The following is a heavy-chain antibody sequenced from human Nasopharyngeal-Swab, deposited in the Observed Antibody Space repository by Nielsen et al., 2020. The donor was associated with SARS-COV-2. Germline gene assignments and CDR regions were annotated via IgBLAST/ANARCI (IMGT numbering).Heavy chain of an antibody. D-gene: IGHD3-22*01. Sequence: GESLKISCLASGFTFSSYSMNWVRQAPGKGLEWVSSVSSTSTYIYYADSVKGRFTISRDNAKNSLYLQMNSLRAEDTVVYYCAREPGYDSSGYALGYWGQGTLVTVSS. J-gene: IGHJ4*02. CDR2: VSSTSTYI. CDR3: AREPGYDSSGYALGY. CDR1: GFTFSSYS. V-gene: IGHV3-21*01.